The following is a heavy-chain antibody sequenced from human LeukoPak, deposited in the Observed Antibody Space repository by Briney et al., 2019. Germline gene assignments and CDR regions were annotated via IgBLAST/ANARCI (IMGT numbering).Heavy chain of an antibody. J-gene: IGHJ4*02. CDR1: GFTFTNFG. D-gene: IGHD6-19*01. V-gene: IGHV3-30*02. CDR2: ISYDGSDK. Sequence: PGGSLRLSCAASGFTFTNFGMHWVRQAPGKGLEWVTFISYDGSDKSYTDSVKGRFTISRDNTKNTLYLQMNSLRDDDTAVYYCATDISSGWSLEYWGQGTLVTVSS. CDR3: ATDISSGWSLEY.